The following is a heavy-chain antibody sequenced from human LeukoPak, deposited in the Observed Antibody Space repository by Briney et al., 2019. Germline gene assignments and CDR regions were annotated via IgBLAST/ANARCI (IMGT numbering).Heavy chain of an antibody. V-gene: IGHV3-23*01. D-gene: IGHD3-22*01. Sequence: GGSLRLSCAASGFTFSNYAMSWVRQAPGKGLEWVASIYGSGSSTYYADSLKDRFTISRDNSKNTLYMQMNSLRAEDTAVYFCAKTAWSSVYHYFDYWGQGTLATVSS. CDR1: GFTFSNYA. J-gene: IGHJ4*02. CDR3: AKTAWSSVYHYFDY. CDR2: IYGSGSST.